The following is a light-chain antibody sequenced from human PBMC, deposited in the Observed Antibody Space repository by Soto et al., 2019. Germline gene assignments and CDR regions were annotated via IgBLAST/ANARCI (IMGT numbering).Light chain of an antibody. CDR1: QSVAGS. CDR3: QQRSNRIT. V-gene: IGKV3-11*01. CDR2: DIS. Sequence: EFVLTQSPATLSLSPGERAILSCRASQSVAGSLAWYQQKPGQAPRLLIYDISTRAAAIPARFSGSGSGTDFTLTVRSLEPEDFALYYCQQRSNRITFGQGTRLE. J-gene: IGKJ5*01.